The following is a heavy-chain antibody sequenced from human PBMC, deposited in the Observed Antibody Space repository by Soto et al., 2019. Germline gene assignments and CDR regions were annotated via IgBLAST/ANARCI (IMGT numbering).Heavy chain of an antibody. V-gene: IGHV3-21*04. D-gene: IGHD2-21*02. J-gene: IGHJ4*02. CDR1: GFSFGSYT. Sequence: PGGSLRLSCAASGFSFGSYTMNWVRQAPGKGLEWVSSITGSGSYIYFADSVKGRFTISRDNPKNSLYLQINTQRADDTAVDQCARCGSGCSFDHWGRGTLVTVSS. CDR2: ITGSGSYI. CDR3: ARCGSGCSFDH.